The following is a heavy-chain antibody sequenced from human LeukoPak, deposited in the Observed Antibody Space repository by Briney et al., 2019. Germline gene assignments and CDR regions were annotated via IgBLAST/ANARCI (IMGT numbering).Heavy chain of an antibody. CDR2: IYYSGST. Sequence: SETLSLTCAVYGGSFSGYYWSWIRQPPGKGLEWIGYIYYSGSTYYNPSLKSRVTISVDTSKNQFSLKLSSVTAADTAVYYCARDTDYDSSGYTTVWGQGTLVTVSS. J-gene: IGHJ4*02. CDR1: GGSFSGYY. D-gene: IGHD3-22*01. CDR3: ARDTDYDSSGYTTV. V-gene: IGHV4-30-4*01.